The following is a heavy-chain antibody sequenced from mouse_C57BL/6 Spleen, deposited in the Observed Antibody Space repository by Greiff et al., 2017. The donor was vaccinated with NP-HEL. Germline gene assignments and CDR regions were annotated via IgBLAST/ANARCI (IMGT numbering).Heavy chain of an antibody. V-gene: IGHV1-39*01. J-gene: IGHJ1*03. CDR1: GYAFTDYN. CDR2: IYPSDGAT. CDR3: ALTTVRWSFDV. Sequence: EVQLQQSGPELVKPGASVKISCKASGYAFTDYNMNWVKQSNGKSLEWIGVIYPSDGATSYNGKFKGKATLTVDQSSSTAYMQLNSLTSEDSAVYYCALTTVRWSFDVWGTGTTVTVSS. D-gene: IGHD1-1*01.